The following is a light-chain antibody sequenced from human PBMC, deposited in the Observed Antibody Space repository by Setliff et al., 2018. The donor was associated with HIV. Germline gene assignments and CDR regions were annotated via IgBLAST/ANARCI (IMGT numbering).Light chain of an antibody. Sequence: QSVLTQPASVSGSPGQSITISCTGTSSDVGTYNFVSWYQQHPGKAPKLMIYDVSYRPSGVSDRFSGSKSGNTASLTISGLQAEDEADYYCSSYTSSTPLYVFGTGTKGTVL. CDR1: SSDVGTYNF. V-gene: IGLV2-14*03. J-gene: IGLJ1*01. CDR2: DVS. CDR3: SSYTSSTPLYV.